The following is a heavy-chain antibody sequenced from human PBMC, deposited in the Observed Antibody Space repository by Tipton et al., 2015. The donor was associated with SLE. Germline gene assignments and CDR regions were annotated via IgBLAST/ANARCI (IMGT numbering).Heavy chain of an antibody. V-gene: IGHV1-46*01. CDR2: INPGGGGT. CDR3: ARGAPNTCYFDS. D-gene: IGHD2-8*01. J-gene: IGHJ4*02. CDR1: GYTFTAYY. Sequence: QLVQSGAEVKKPGASVKVSCKSSGYTFTAYYMHWVRQAPGQGLEWMGIINPGGGGTNYAQKFQGRVTMAMDTSTTTVYMELNSLRSDDTAVYYCARGAPNTCYFDSWGQGTLVTVSS.